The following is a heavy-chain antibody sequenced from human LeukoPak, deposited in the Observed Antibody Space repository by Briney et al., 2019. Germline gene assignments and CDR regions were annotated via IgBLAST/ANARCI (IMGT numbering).Heavy chain of an antibody. J-gene: IGHJ6*02. CDR3: ARNNGMDV. CDR1: GGSISSSNW. Sequence: PSGTLSLTCAVSGGSISSSNWWTWVRQVPGRGPEWVANVNRDGSETYYLDSVKGRFTISKDNAKNSLYLQMNSLRAEDTALYHCARNNGMDVWGQGTTVIVSS. CDR2: VNRDGSET. V-gene: IGHV3-7*03.